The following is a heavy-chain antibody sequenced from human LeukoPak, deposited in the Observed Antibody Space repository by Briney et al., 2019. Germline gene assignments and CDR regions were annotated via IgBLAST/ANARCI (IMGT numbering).Heavy chain of an antibody. CDR2: IIPIFGTA. CDR3: ARIDSSGSRSPEYWYFDL. V-gene: IGHV1-69*06. J-gene: IGHJ2*01. CDR1: GGTFSSYA. Sequence: SVKVSCKAPGGTFSSYAISWVRQAPGQGLEWMGGIIPIFGTANYAQKFQGRVTITADRSTSTAYMELSSLRSEDTAVYYCARIDSSGSRSPEYWYFDLWGRGTLVTVSS. D-gene: IGHD6-19*01.